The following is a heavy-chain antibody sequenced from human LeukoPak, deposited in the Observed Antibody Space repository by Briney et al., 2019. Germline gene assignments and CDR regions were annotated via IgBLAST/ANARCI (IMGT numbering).Heavy chain of an antibody. CDR1: ARFLLIDY. CDR2: MCTSGST. D-gene: IGHD6-19*01. V-gene: IGHV4-4*07. J-gene: IGHJ4*02. Sequence: PSQTLSLTCTLAARFLLIDYWSCIRQPAEKGLEWIGRMCTSGSTNDSPTLKNRVPMSVDMSKNKSSMKLSSVTAADTAVYYCARVWPPGSGWIDHFDYWGQGTLVTVSS. CDR3: ARVWPPGSGWIDHFDY.